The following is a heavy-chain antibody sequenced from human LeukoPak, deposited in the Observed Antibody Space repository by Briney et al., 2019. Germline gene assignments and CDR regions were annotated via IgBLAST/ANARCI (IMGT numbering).Heavy chain of an antibody. Sequence: PSETLSLTCTVSGGSISSYYWSWIRQPAGKGLEWIGRIYTSGSTNYNPSLKSRVTMSVDTSKNQFSLKLSSVTAADTAVYYCARNPYYYDSSGSFDYWGQGTLVTVSS. CDR2: IYTSGST. CDR1: GGSISSYY. J-gene: IGHJ4*02. V-gene: IGHV4-4*07. D-gene: IGHD3-22*01. CDR3: ARNPYYYDSSGSFDY.